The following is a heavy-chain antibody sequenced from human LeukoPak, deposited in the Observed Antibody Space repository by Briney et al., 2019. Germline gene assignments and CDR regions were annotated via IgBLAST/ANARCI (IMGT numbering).Heavy chain of an antibody. CDR2: IYYSGSST. D-gene: IGHD3-10*01. Sequence: PSETLSLTCTVSGGSMSGFFWTWIRQPPGRELEWIGSIYYSGSSTKYNPSLKSRVTISVDTSKSQFSLNLNSVTAADTAVYYCARTSRHFYGSGTNLTPWPAGMDVWGQGTTVTVSS. J-gene: IGHJ6*02. V-gene: IGHV4-59*01. CDR1: GGSMSGFF. CDR3: ARTSRHFYGSGTNLTPWPAGMDV.